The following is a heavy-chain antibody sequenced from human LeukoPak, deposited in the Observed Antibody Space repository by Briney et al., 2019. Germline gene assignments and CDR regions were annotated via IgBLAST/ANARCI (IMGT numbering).Heavy chain of an antibody. Sequence: GGSLRLSCAASGFTFSSYAMNWVRQAPGKGLEWVSAISTSGGSTYYADSVKGRFTISRDNSKNTLYLQMNSLRAEDTAVYYCARTTVTLHYFDYWGQGTLVTVSS. V-gene: IGHV3-23*01. J-gene: IGHJ4*02. CDR1: GFTFSSYA. D-gene: IGHD4-17*01. CDR3: ARTTVTLHYFDY. CDR2: ISTSGGST.